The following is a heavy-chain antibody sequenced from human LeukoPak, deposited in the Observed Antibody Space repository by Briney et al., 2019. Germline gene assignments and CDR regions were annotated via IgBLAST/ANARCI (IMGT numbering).Heavy chain of an antibody. D-gene: IGHD2-21*02. J-gene: IGHJ4*02. Sequence: PSETLSLTCTVSGASISSSSYFWGWIRQPPGKGLEWIGSISHTRSTYYNPSLKSRVTISVDTSKNQFSLNLTSVTAADTAVYYCTRSHGDPSGYWGQGTLVTVSS. V-gene: IGHV4-39*01. CDR1: GASISSSSYF. CDR2: ISHTRST. CDR3: TRSHGDPSGY.